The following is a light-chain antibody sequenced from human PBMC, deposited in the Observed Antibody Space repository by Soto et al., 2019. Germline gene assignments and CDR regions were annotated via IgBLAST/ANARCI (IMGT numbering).Light chain of an antibody. CDR1: QDIGFS. Sequence: DIQMTQSPSSLSVSVGDRVTITCRASQDIGFSLGRFQLKPGKAPKSLIYAASTLQVGVPSRFSSSGSGTDFTLTISSLQPEDFATYYCQQYNSYPRTFGQGTKVEVK. V-gene: IGKV1-16*01. CDR3: QQYNSYPRT. CDR2: AAS. J-gene: IGKJ1*01.